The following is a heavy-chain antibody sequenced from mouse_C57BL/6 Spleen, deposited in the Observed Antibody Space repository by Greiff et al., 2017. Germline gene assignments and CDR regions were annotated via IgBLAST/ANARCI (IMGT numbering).Heavy chain of an antibody. Sequence: VQLQQPGAELVKPGASVKLSCKASGYTFTSYWMQWVKQRPGQGLEWIGEIDPSDSYTNYNQKFKGKATLTVDTSSSTAYMQLSSLTSEDSAVYYCARKIGSGSRWYFDVWGTGTTVTVSS. J-gene: IGHJ1*03. CDR1: GYTFTSYW. V-gene: IGHV1-50*01. CDR2: IDPSDSYT. D-gene: IGHD1-1*01. CDR3: ARKIGSGSRWYFDV.